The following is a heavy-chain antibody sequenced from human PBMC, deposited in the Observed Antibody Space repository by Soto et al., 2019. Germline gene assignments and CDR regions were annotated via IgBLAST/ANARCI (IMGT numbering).Heavy chain of an antibody. V-gene: IGHV3-11*06. CDR2: ISPSSIYT. J-gene: IGHJ3*02. D-gene: IGHD6-13*01. CDR1: GFTFSDYY. Sequence: GGSLRLSCAASGFTFSDYYMSWIRQAPWKGLEWVSYISPSSIYTNYAVSVKGRFTISRDNAKKSVYLQMNSLIAEDTDVYYCARNHIAAPGKSAYDIWGQRTMVAVSS. CDR3: ARNHIAAPGKSAYDI.